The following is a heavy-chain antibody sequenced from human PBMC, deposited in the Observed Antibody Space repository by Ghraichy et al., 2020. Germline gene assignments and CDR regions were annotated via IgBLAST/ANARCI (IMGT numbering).Heavy chain of an antibody. Sequence: GGSLRLSCAASGFTFSNFGIHWVRQAPGKGLEGVALISHDGGKKYYADSVKGRFTISRDNSKNTLHLQMNSPRADDTAVYYCAKDSSGWYAAMNYFYYGMEVWGQGTTVTVSS. CDR2: ISHDGGKK. V-gene: IGHV3-30*18. J-gene: IGHJ6*02. CDR1: GFTFSNFG. D-gene: IGHD6-19*01. CDR3: AKDSSGWYAAMNYFYYGMEV.